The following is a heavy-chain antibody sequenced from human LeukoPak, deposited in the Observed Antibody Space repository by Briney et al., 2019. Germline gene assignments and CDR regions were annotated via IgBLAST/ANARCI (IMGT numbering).Heavy chain of an antibody. Sequence: GGSLRLSCTASGFTFNGYSMNWVRQAPGKGLEWVSSISTSSSYIYYADSVKGRFTISRNNPKNSLYLQMNSLRAEDTAVYYCARNRGDPSYFDNWGQGTLVTVSS. J-gene: IGHJ4*02. V-gene: IGHV3-21*01. CDR2: ISTSSSYI. CDR1: GFTFNGYS. CDR3: ARNRGDPSYFDN. D-gene: IGHD4-17*01.